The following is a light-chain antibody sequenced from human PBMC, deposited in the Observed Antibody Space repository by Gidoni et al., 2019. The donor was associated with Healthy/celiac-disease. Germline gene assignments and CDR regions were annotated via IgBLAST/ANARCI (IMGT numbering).Light chain of an antibody. CDR2: YDS. CDR3: QVWDSSSDHVV. CDR1: NIGSKS. Sequence: QPPSVSVAPGKTARITCGGNNIGSKSMHWYQQKPGQAPVLVIYYDSDRPSGIPERFSGSNSGNTATLTISRVEAGDEADYYCQVWDSSSDHVVFGGGTKLTVL. J-gene: IGLJ2*01. V-gene: IGLV3-21*04.